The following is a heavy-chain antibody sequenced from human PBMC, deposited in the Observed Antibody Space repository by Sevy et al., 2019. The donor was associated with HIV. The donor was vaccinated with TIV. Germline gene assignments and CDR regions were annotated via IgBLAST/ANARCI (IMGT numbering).Heavy chain of an antibody. CDR2: ISSSSSYI. CDR1: GFTFSSYS. J-gene: IGHJ4*02. V-gene: IGHV3-21*01. Sequence: GGSLRLSCAASGFTFSSYSMNLVRQAPGKGLEWVSSISSSSSYIYYADSVKGRFTISRDNAKNSLYLQMNSLRAEDTTVYYCASFYGSWSYDYWGQGTLVTVSS. D-gene: IGHD3-10*01. CDR3: ASFYGSWSYDY.